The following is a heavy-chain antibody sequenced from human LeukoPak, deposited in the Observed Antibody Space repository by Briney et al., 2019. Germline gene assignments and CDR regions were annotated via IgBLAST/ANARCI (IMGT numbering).Heavy chain of an antibody. CDR2: MNPNSGNT. D-gene: IGHD6-19*01. V-gene: IGHV1-8*01. J-gene: IGHJ5*02. CDR1: GYTFTTYD. Sequence: ASVKVSCKASGYTFTTYDINWVRQATGQGLEWMGWMNPNSGNTGYTQKFQGRVTMTRSTSISTACMELSSLRSEDTAVYYCARGRGSGHKENWFDPWGQGTLVTVSS. CDR3: ARGRGSGHKENWFDP.